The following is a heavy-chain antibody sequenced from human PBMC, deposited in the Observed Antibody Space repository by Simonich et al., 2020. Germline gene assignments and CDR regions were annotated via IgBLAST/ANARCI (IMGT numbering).Heavy chain of an antibody. Sequence: QVQLVQSGAEVKKPGASVKVSCKASGYTFTGYYMHWGRQAPGQGLGWMGWINPNSGGTNYAQKFQGRVTMTRDTSISTAYMELSRLRSDDTAVYYCARGRIAAAGTYYYYYMDVWGKGTTVTVSS. J-gene: IGHJ6*03. CDR1: GYTFTGYY. D-gene: IGHD6-13*01. CDR2: INPNSGGT. CDR3: ARGRIAAAGTYYYYYMDV. V-gene: IGHV1-2*02.